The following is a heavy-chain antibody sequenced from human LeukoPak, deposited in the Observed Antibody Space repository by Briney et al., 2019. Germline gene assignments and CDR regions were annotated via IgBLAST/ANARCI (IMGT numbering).Heavy chain of an antibody. CDR3: ARSDSYTWFDP. J-gene: IGHJ5*02. V-gene: IGHV1-2*02. CDR2: INPDNGVT. Sequence: ASVKLSCKASGYIFTNFYICWMRQAPGQGLEWMGWINPDNGVTDYAQKFQGRVTMTRDTSISAVYVELSRLRSDDTAVYYCARSDSYTWFDPGGQGTLVTVSS. CDR1: GYIFTNFY. D-gene: IGHD2-21*01.